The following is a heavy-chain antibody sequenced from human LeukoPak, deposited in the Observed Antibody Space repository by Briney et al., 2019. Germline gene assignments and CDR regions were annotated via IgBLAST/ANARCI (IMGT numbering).Heavy chain of an antibody. D-gene: IGHD1-26*01. CDR3: VKDDDLCGIDS. Sequence: RPGGSLRLSCAASGFTFSGYWMHWVRQAPGKGLVCVSRIKSDGTYTSYADSVKGRFTISRDNAKNTLYLQMNSLRAEDTAVYYCVKDDDLCGIDSWGQGTLVTVSS. J-gene: IGHJ4*02. CDR2: IKSDGTYT. CDR1: GFTFSGYW. V-gene: IGHV3-74*03.